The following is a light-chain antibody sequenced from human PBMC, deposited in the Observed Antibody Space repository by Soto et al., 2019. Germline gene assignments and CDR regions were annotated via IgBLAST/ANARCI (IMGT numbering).Light chain of an antibody. CDR3: QQYGSSPPT. V-gene: IGKV3-20*01. Sequence: EIVLTQSPGTLSLSPGERATLACRASQSVRSNYLAWYQQKPGQGPRLLIYGASSRATGTPDRFSGSGSGTDFTLTINRLEPEDFALYYCQQYGSSPPTFGQGTKVDIK. CDR1: QSVRSNY. J-gene: IGKJ1*01. CDR2: GAS.